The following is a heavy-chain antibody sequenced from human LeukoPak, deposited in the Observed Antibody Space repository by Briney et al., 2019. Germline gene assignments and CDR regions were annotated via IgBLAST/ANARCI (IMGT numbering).Heavy chain of an antibody. V-gene: IGHV1-2*02. J-gene: IGHJ4*02. CDR3: ERTRGYYFDY. Sequence: AAGKFSCKASGYTFTVYYMHLVRHAPGQGLEWMGLINPNSGGKNYEQKFQCRVTMTRDMSTRKVYMELSRLKSEDTDVYYCERTRGYYFDYWGQGTLVTVSS. CDR1: GYTFTVYY. CDR2: INPNSGGK.